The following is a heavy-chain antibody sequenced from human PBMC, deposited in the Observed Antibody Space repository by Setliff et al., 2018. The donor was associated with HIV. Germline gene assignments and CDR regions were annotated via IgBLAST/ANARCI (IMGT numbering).Heavy chain of an antibody. CDR3: ARTTYSGSYFNDS. CDR1: GGSISSHY. V-gene: IGHV4-4*07. J-gene: IGHJ5*01. CDR2: IYTSGNT. D-gene: IGHD1-26*01. Sequence: SETLSLTCTVSGGSISSHYWSWIRQPAGKGLEWIGRIYTSGNTNYNPSLKSRVTVSVDPSKNQFSLKLSSVTAADTAVYYCARTTYSGSYFNDSWGQGTLVTVSS.